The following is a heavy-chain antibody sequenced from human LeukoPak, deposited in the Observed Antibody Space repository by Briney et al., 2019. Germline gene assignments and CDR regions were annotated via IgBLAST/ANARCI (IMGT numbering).Heavy chain of an antibody. CDR2: IYTSGST. Sequence: SETLSLTCTVSGGSISSYYWSWIRQPAGKGLEWIGRIYTSGSTNYNPSPKSRVTMSVDTSKNQFSLKLSSVTAADTAVYYCARDLVYYYGSGEVSVFDPWGQGTLVTVSS. V-gene: IGHV4-4*07. J-gene: IGHJ5*02. CDR3: ARDLVYYYGSGEVSVFDP. CDR1: GGSISSYY. D-gene: IGHD3-10*01.